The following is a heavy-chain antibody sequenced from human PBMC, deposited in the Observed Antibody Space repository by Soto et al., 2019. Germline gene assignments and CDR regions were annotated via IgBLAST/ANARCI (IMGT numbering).Heavy chain of an antibody. CDR1: GYSFTSYW. CDR2: IDPSDSYT. D-gene: IGHD3-9*01. Sequence: GESLKISCKGSGYSFTSYWISWVRQMPGKGLEWMGRIDPSDSYTNYSPSFQGHVTISADKSISTAYLQWSSLKASDTAMYYCARPMNYDILTGYYYYDMDVWGQGTTVTVSS. J-gene: IGHJ6*02. V-gene: IGHV5-10-1*01. CDR3: ARPMNYDILTGYYYYDMDV.